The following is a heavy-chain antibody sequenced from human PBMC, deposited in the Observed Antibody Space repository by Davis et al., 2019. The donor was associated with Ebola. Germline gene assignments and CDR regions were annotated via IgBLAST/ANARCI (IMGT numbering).Heavy chain of an antibody. Sequence: SETLSLTCTVSGGSISSYYWSWIRQPPGKGLEWIGYIYYSGSTNYNPSLKSRVTISVDTSKNQFSLKLSSVTAADTAVYYCARGDRGSYLAGYWGQGTLVTVSS. D-gene: IGHD1-26*01. CDR2: IYYSGST. CDR3: ARGDRGSYLAGY. CDR1: GGSISSYY. V-gene: IGHV4-59*01. J-gene: IGHJ4*02.